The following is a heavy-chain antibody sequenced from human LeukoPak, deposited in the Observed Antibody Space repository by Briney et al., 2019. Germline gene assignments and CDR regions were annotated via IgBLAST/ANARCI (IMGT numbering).Heavy chain of an antibody. CDR1: GYTFTGYY. CDR2: INPNSGGT. D-gene: IGHD2-15*01. Sequence: ASVKVSCKASGYTFTGYYMHWVRQAPGQGLEWMGRINPNSGGTNYAQKFQGRVTMTRDTSISTAYMELSRLRSDDTAVYYCARGLYCSAGSCYGSDYWGQGTLVTVSS. CDR3: ARGLYCSAGSCYGSDY. V-gene: IGHV1-2*06. J-gene: IGHJ4*02.